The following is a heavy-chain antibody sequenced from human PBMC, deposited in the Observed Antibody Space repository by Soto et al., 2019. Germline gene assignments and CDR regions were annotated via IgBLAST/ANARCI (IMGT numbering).Heavy chain of an antibody. CDR2: ISYSGST. CDR1: GDSISSYY. J-gene: IGHJ4*02. Sequence: PSETLSLTCTVSGDSISSYYWNWIRQPPGKGPEWTGYISYSGSTNYADSVKGRFTISRDNSKNTLYLQMNSLRTGDTAVYYCARALDFWSAYFDYWGQGSLVTVSS. V-gene: IGHV4-59*01. D-gene: IGHD3-3*01. CDR3: ARALDFWSAYFDY.